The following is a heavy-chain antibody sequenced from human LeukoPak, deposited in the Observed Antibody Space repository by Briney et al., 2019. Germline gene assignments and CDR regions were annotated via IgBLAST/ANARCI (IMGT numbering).Heavy chain of an antibody. D-gene: IGHD1-26*01. J-gene: IGHJ4*02. CDR2: ISSSGSTI. V-gene: IGHV3-48*03. CDR1: GFTFSSYE. Sequence: GGSLRLSCAASGFTFSSYEMNWVRQAPGKGLEWVSYISSSGSTIYYADSVKGRFTISRDNSKNTLYLRMNSLRAEDTAVYYCANSGSYWDFDYWGQGTLVTVSS. CDR3: ANSGSYWDFDY.